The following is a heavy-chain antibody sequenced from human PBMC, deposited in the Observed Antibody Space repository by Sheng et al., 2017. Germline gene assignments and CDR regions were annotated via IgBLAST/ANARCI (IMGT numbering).Heavy chain of an antibody. CDR3: ARGPEWELLSDAFDI. D-gene: IGHD1-26*01. V-gene: IGHV4-34*01. CDR1: GGSFSGYY. J-gene: IGHJ3*02. Sequence: QVQLQQWGAGLLKPSETLSLTCAVYGGSFSGYYWSWIRQPPREGAWSGLGKVNHSGSTNYNPSLKSRVTISVDTSKNQFSLKLSSVTAADTAVYYCARGPEWELLSDAFDIWGQGTMVTVSS. CDR2: VNHSGST.